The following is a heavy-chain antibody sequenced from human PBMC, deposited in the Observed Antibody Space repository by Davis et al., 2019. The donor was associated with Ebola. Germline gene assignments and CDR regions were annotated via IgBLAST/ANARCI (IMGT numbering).Heavy chain of an antibody. J-gene: IGHJ6*02. V-gene: IGHV3-7*03. CDR3: ARSVRFLEWLSRGYYYYGMDV. Sequence: PGGSLRLSCAASGFIFKTYAMQWVRQAPGKGLEWVANIKQDGSEKYYVDSVKGRFTISRDNAKNSLYLQMNSLRAEDTAVYYCARSVRFLEWLSRGYYYYGMDVWGQGTTVTVSS. CDR2: IKQDGSEK. CDR1: GFIFKTYA. D-gene: IGHD3-3*01.